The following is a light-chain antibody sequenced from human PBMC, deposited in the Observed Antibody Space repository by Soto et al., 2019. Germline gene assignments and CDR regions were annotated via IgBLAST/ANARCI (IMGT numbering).Light chain of an antibody. Sequence: EIVMTQSPATLSVSPGERATLSCRASQSVRSNLAWYQQKPGQAPRLLIYGASTRATGIPARFSGSGSGTEFXLXXSXXQSEDFAVYYCQQYNNWPPYTFGQGTKLEIQ. V-gene: IGKV3-15*01. CDR3: QQYNNWPPYT. CDR1: QSVRSN. CDR2: GAS. J-gene: IGKJ2*01.